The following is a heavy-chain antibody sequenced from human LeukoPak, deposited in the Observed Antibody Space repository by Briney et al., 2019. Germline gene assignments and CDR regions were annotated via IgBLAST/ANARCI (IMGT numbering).Heavy chain of an antibody. CDR2: IYHSGST. Sequence: SETLSLTCTVSGGSISSYYWSWIRQPPGKGLEWIGYIYHSGSTNYNPSLKSRVTISVDTSKNQFSLKLSSVTTADTAVYYCARHSEQQRDYFDYWGQGTLVTVSS. CDR1: GGSISSYY. CDR3: ARHSEQQRDYFDY. D-gene: IGHD6-13*01. V-gene: IGHV4-59*08. J-gene: IGHJ4*02.